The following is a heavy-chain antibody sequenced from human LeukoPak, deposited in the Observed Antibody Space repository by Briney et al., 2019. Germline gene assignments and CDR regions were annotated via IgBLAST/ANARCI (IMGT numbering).Heavy chain of an antibody. CDR2: IYTSGST. CDR1: GGSISSGSYY. D-gene: IGHD3-22*01. Sequence: PSETLSLTCTVSGGSISSGSYYWSWIRQPAGKGLEWIGHIYTSGSTNYNPSLKSRVTISVDTSKNQFSLKLSSVTAADTAVYYCARESHDYYDSSGYYVDYWGPGTLVTVSS. J-gene: IGHJ4*02. V-gene: IGHV4-61*09. CDR3: ARESHDYYDSSGYYVDY.